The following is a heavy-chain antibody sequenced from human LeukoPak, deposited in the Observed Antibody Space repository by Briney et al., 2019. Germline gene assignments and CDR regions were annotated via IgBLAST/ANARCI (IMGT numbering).Heavy chain of an antibody. CDR3: ARGFAYYDFWSGPEPYYYYMDV. CDR2: IIPIFGTA. CDR1: GGTFSSYA. J-gene: IGHJ6*03. D-gene: IGHD3-3*01. Sequence: SVKVSCKASGGTFSSYAICWVRQAPGQGLEWMGGIIPIFGTANYAQKFQGRVTITADESTSTAYMELSSLRSEDTAVYHCARGFAYYDFWSGPEPYYYYMDVWGKGTTVTVSS. V-gene: IGHV1-69*13.